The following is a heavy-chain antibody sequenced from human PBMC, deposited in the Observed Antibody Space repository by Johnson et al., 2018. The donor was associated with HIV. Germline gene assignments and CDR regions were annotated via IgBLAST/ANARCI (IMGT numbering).Heavy chain of an antibody. J-gene: IGHJ3*02. CDR1: GFTFSSYA. CDR3: AKARGGYCSSTSCFAFDI. D-gene: IGHD2-2*01. V-gene: IGHV3-30*04. CDR2: ISYDGSNK. Sequence: QVQLVESGGALVQPGRSLRLSCAASGFTFSSYAMHWVRQAPGKGLEWVAVISYDGSNKYYADSVKGRFTISRDNSKNTLYLQMNSLRAEDTAVYYCAKARGGYCSSTSCFAFDIWGQGTMVTVSS.